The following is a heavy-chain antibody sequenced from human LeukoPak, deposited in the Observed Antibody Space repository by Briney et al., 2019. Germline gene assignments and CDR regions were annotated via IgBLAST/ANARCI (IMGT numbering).Heavy chain of an antibody. CDR2: IYTSGGT. J-gene: IGHJ4*02. CDR1: GGSISSSSYY. D-gene: IGHD4-17*01. Sequence: RASETLSLTCTVSGGSISSSSYYWSWIRQPAGKGLEWIGRIYTSGGTNYNPSLKSRVTMSVDTSKNQFSLKLSSVTAADTAVYYCARGNYDYGDYYFDYWGQGTLVTVSS. V-gene: IGHV4-61*02. CDR3: ARGNYDYGDYYFDY.